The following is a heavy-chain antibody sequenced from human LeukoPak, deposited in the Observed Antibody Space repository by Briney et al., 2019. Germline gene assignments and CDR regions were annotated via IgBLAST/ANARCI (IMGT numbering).Heavy chain of an antibody. CDR3: ASPRTRRKYYDILTGYYKYFDY. D-gene: IGHD3-9*01. V-gene: IGHV4-34*01. J-gene: IGHJ4*02. Sequence: SETLSLTCAVYGGSFSGYYWSWIRQPPGKGLEWIGEINHSGSTNYNPSLKSRVTISVDTSKNQFSLKLSSVTAADTAVYYCASPRTRRKYYDILTGYYKYFDYWGQGTLVTVSS. CDR2: INHSGST. CDR1: GGSFSGYY.